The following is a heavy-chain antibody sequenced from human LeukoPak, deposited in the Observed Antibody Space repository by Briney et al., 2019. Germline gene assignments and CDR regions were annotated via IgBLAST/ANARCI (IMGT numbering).Heavy chain of an antibody. CDR1: GFTFSSYG. V-gene: IGHV3-33*01. D-gene: IGHD3-10*01. CDR2: IWYDGSNK. Sequence: GGSLRLSCAASGFTFSSYGMHWVRQAPGKGLEWVAVIWYDGSNKYYADSVKGRFTISRDNSKNTLYLQMNSLRAEDTAVYYCARASEYYCGSGSYTWFDPWGQGTLVTVSS. CDR3: ARASEYYCGSGSYTWFDP. J-gene: IGHJ5*02.